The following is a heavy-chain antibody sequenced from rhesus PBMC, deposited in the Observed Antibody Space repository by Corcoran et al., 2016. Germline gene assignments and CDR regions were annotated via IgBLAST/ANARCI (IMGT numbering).Heavy chain of an antibody. J-gene: IGHJ6*01. CDR1: GFTFSSYE. CDR3: TRSAAASFYGLDS. D-gene: IGHD6-25*01. V-gene: IGHV3-100*02. Sequence: DVQLVESGGGLVEPGGSLRLSCVASGFTFSSYEMHWVRQAPGKGLEWVSVISESGGAIYYADSVKGRFTISRDNAKNSLLLQMNSLRAEDTAVYYCTRSAAASFYGLDSWGQGVVVTVSS. CDR2: ISESGGAI.